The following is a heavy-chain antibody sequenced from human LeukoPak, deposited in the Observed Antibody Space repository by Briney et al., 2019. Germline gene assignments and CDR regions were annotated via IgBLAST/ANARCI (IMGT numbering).Heavy chain of an antibody. CDR2: ISDSGSST. J-gene: IGHJ4*02. CDR3: AKERGGEFDY. Sequence: GGSLRLSRAASGFFFSNYAMSWVRQAPGKGLEWVSGISDSGSSTYYADSVKGRFTISRDNSKNTLYLQMNSLRGEDTAVYYCAKERGGEFDYWGQGTLVTVSS. V-gene: IGHV3-23*01. CDR1: GFFFSNYA. D-gene: IGHD2-21*01.